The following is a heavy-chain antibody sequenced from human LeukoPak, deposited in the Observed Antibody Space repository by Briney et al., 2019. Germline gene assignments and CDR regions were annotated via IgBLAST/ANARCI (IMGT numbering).Heavy chain of an antibody. CDR3: ASIGYCSSTSCPPRDY. D-gene: IGHD2-2*01. Sequence: GASVKVSCKASGYTFTGYYMHWVRQAPGQGLEWMGWINPNSGGTNYAQKFQGRVTKTRDTSISTAYMELSRLRSDDTAVYYCASIGYCSSTSCPPRDYWGQGTLVTVSS. V-gene: IGHV1-2*02. CDR1: GYTFTGYY. J-gene: IGHJ4*02. CDR2: INPNSGGT.